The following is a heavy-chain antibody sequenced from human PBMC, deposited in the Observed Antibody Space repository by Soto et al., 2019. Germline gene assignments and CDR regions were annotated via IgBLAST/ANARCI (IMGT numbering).Heavy chain of an antibody. D-gene: IGHD3-10*01. V-gene: IGHV4-34*01. CDR1: GGSFSGYY. CDR3: ARGGKYYGSGSYPTINYYYYYYMDV. Sequence: PSETLSLTCAVYGGSFSGYYWSWIRQPPGKGLEWIGEINHSGSTNYNPSLKSRVTISVDTSKNQFSLKLSSVTAADTAVYYCARGGKYYGSGSYPTINYYYYYYMDVWGKGTTVTVSS. CDR2: INHSGST. J-gene: IGHJ6*03.